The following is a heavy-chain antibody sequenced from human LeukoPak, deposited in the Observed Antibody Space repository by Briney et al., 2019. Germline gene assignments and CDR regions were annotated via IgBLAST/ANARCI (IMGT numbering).Heavy chain of an antibody. V-gene: IGHV4-39*01. CDR2: IYSSGST. D-gene: IGHD1-26*01. J-gene: IGHJ4*02. Sequence: SETLSLTCTVSGASVSGSPYYWGWIRQPPGKGLEWIGGIYSSGSTYYNASLQSRVTISIETSKNQISLRLNSVTAADTAIYYCAKSGGYGLIDYWGQGTLVTVSS. CDR1: GASVSGSPYY. CDR3: AKSGGYGLIDY.